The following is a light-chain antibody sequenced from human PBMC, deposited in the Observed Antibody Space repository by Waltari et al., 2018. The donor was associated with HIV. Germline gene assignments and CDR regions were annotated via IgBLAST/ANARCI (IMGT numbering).Light chain of an antibody. Sequence: DVQMTQSPSNLSASVGDTVVITCRASQRVDNWLAWYLQKPGRAPKLLVSRASILVSGDSSRFSGSGSGTEFTLTIRSLQPDDVGTYYCQQYSTHYGFGQGTRVE. J-gene: IGKJ2*01. CDR3: QQYSTHYG. V-gene: IGKV1-5*03. CDR2: RAS. CDR1: QRVDNW.